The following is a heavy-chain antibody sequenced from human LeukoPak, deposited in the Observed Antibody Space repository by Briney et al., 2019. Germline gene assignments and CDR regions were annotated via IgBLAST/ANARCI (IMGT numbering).Heavy chain of an antibody. D-gene: IGHD2-2*01. CDR3: TADHPSSSRWSNDF. V-gene: IGHV3-15*07. J-gene: IGHJ4*02. CDR2: SQRVTDGEIK. CDR1: GFFFSDVR. Sequence: PGGSLRLSCAASGFFFSDVRMNWVRQAPGKGLEWVARSQRVTDGEIKHYLAPVKGRFTISRDDARNLVFLQMNNLKTEDTGIYYCTADHPSSSRWSNDFWGLGALVTVSS.